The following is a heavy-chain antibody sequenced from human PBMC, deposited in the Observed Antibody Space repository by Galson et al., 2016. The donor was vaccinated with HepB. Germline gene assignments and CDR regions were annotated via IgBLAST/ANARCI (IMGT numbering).Heavy chain of an antibody. J-gene: IGHJ4*02. CDR1: GFTFSRHG. CDR2: IWSDGSNK. D-gene: IGHD6-13*01. Sequence: SLRLSCAASGFTFSRHGFHWVRQAPGKGLEWVSLIWSDGSNKYYADSVKGRFTISRDNSKKTLYLQMNSLRPEDTAVYYCARESLTAAPAQFDYWGQGTLVTVSS. V-gene: IGHV3-33*01. CDR3: ARESLTAAPAQFDY.